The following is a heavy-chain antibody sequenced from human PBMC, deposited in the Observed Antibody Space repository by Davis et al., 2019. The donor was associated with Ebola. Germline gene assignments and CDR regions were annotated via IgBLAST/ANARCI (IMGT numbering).Heavy chain of an antibody. D-gene: IGHD1-26*01. CDR1: GGSVSSDVYS. CDR2: VYNRETT. Sequence: PSETLSPTCTVAGGSVSSDVYSWNWIRQSPGKGLEWIGFVYNRETTNYNPSLNSRVSISKDTSKNQFSLKLSSVSAADTAVYYCAALFSGSYLAYVDVWGQGTMVTVSS. J-gene: IGHJ3*01. V-gene: IGHV4-61*08. CDR3: AALFSGSYLAYVDV.